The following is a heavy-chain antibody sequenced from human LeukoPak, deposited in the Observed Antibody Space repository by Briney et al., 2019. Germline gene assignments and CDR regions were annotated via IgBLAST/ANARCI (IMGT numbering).Heavy chain of an antibody. D-gene: IGHD3-9*01. CDR1: GYTFSDYY. CDR3: ARGRRYFDWLGAFDI. V-gene: IGHV1-2*02. CDR2: INPKSGDP. J-gene: IGHJ3*02. Sequence: ASVKVSCKASGYTFSDYYIHWVRQAPGQGLEWMGWINPKSGDPRYSQKFQGRVTMTRETSISTAYMDLTRLSSDDRAVYYCARGRRYFDWLGAFDIWGQGTMVTVSS.